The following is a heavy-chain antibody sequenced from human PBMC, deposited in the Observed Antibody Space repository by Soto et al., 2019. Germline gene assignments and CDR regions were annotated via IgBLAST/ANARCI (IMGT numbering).Heavy chain of an antibody. Sequence: PSETLSLTCAVYGGSFSGYYWSWIRQPPGKGLEWIGEINHSGSTNYNPSLKSRVTISVDTSKNQFSLKLSSVTAADTAVYYCARKVRLFFWEYKYCDFMSVCGKRTSVLVSS. CDR2: INHSGST. CDR3: ARKVRLFFWEYKYCDFMSV. V-gene: IGHV4-34*01. D-gene: IGHD3-10*01. CDR1: GGSFSGYY. J-gene: IGHJ6*04.